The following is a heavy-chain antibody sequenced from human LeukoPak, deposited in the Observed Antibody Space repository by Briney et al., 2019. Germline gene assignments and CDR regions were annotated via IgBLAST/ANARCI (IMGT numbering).Heavy chain of an antibody. CDR2: ISYDGSNK. J-gene: IGHJ4*02. V-gene: IGHV3-30*18. CDR1: GFTFSSYG. Sequence: GGSLRLSCAASGFTFSSYGMHWVRQAPGKGLEWVAVISYDGSNKYYADSVKGRFTISRDNSKNTLYLQMNSLRAEDTAVYYRAKGSALGQGAHHTFDYWGQGTLVTVSS. CDR3: AKGSALGQGAHHTFDY. D-gene: IGHD1/OR15-1a*01.